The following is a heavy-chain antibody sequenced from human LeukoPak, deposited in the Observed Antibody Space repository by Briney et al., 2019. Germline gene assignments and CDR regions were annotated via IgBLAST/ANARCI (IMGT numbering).Heavy chain of an antibody. J-gene: IGHJ4*02. CDR2: ISGRGDST. CDR3: ARGPLDRIWGPDSFRY. D-gene: IGHD2-15*01. Sequence: GGSLRLSCAASGFTFNFYSMTWVRQAPGKGLEWVSGISGRGDSTYYADSVKGRFSISRDNSKHTLYLQMNSLRADDTAVYFCARGPLDRIWGPDSFRYWGQGTLVTVSS. CDR1: GFTFNFYS. V-gene: IGHV3-23*01.